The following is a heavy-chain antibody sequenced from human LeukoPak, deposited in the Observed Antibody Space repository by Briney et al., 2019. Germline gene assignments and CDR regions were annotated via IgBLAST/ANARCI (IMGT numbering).Heavy chain of an antibody. CDR2: IYTSGST. J-gene: IGHJ4*02. V-gene: IGHV4-4*07. CDR1: GGSISSYY. Sequence: SETLSLTCTVSGGSISSYYWSWIRQPAGKGLEWIGRIYTSGSTNYNPSLKSRVTMSVDTSKNQFSLKLSSVTAADTAVYYCARASIGHYVWGSYRYSFTFDYWGQGTLVTVSS. CDR3: ARASIGHYVWGSYRYSFTFDY. D-gene: IGHD3-16*02.